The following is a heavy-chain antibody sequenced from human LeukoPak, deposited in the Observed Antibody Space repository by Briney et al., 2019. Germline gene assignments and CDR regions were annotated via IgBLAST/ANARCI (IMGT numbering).Heavy chain of an antibody. Sequence: ASVKVSCKASGYTFTSYGISWVGQAPGQGVEWMGWISAYNGNTHYAQKLQGRVTMNTDTSTSTAYMELRSLRSDDTAVYYCARGVLYYDSSGYYYSVYYYYYMDVWGKGTTVTVSS. J-gene: IGHJ6*03. V-gene: IGHV1-18*01. D-gene: IGHD3-22*01. CDR3: ARGVLYYDSSGYYYSVYYYYYMDV. CDR1: GYTFTSYG. CDR2: ISAYNGNT.